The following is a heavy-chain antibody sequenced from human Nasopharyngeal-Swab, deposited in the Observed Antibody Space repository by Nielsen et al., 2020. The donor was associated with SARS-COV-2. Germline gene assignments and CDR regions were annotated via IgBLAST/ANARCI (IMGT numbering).Heavy chain of an antibody. D-gene: IGHD2-2*01. CDR3: ARVHCSRSSCSAPDYYYYYMDV. Sequence: GESLKISCAASGFTFSSNDMHWVRLPRGKGLEWVSAIGAAGGTYYPDSVKGRFTISRDNAKNSLYLQMNSLRVEDTAVYYCARVHCSRSSCSAPDYYYYYMDVWGKGTTVTVSS. CDR1: GFTFSSND. V-gene: IGHV3-13*01. CDR2: IGAAGGT. J-gene: IGHJ6*03.